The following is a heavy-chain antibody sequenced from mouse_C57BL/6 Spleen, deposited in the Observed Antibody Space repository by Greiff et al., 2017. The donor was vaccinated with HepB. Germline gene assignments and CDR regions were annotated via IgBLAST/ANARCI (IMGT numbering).Heavy chain of an antibody. V-gene: IGHV1-69*01. CDR3: ARGQLGLAY. J-gene: IGHJ3*01. D-gene: IGHD4-1*02. CDR2: IDPSDSYT. Sequence: VQLQQPGAELVMPGASVKLSCKASGYTFTSYWMHWLKQRPGQGLEWIGEIDPSDSYTNYNQKFKGKSTLTVDKSSSTAYMQLSSLTSEDSAVYYCARGQLGLAYWGQGTLVTVSA. CDR1: GYTFTSYW.